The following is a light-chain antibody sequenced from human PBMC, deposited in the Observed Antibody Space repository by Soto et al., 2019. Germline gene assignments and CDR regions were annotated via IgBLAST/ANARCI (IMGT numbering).Light chain of an antibody. J-gene: IGLJ1*01. CDR3: QVWDSSNDPPYV. CDR2: EDS. V-gene: IGLV3-25*02. Sequence: SYELTQPPSVSVSTGQTARITCSGDALPKQYAYWYQQKPGQAPVLVLYEDSERPSGIPERFSGSSSVTTVTLTISGVQAEDEADYYCQVWDSSNDPPYVFGTGTKVTGL. CDR1: ALPKQY.